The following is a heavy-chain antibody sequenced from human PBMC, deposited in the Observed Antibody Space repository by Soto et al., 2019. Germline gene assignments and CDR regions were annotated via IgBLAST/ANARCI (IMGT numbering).Heavy chain of an antibody. Sequence: QVQLQQWGAGLLKPSETLSLTCAVYGGSFSGYYWSWIRQPPGKGLEWIGEINHSGSTNYKPSLKSRVTISVDTSKNQFSLKLSSVTAAYTAVYYCARVGRRYYDCWAGVYFHYWGQETLVTVSS. CDR3: ARVGRRYYDCWAGVYFHY. CDR1: GGSFSGYY. CDR2: INHSGST. D-gene: IGHD3-3*01. V-gene: IGHV4-34*01. J-gene: IGHJ4*02.